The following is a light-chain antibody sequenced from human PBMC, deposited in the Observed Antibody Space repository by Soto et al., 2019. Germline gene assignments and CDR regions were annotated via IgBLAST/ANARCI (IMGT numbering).Light chain of an antibody. CDR1: QDISSS. CDR3: QQYNSYSWT. J-gene: IGKJ1*01. CDR2: GAS. V-gene: IGKV1-13*02. Sequence: AIQLTQSPSSLSASVGDRVTITCRASQDISSSLAWYQQKAGKAPKLLIYGASILQSGVPSGFSGSGFGTDFTLTISSLRAEDFATYYCQQYNSYSWTFGQGTKVDIK.